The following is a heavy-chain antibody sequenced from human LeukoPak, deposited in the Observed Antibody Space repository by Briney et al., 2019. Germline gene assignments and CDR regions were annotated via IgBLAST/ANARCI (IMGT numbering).Heavy chain of an antibody. J-gene: IGHJ3*02. CDR3: ARGIDDALDI. CDR1: GFPFSSYA. CDR2: ISSSGSTI. Sequence: GGSLRLSCAASGFPFSSYAMNWVRQAPGKGLEWVSYISSSGSTIYYADSVKGRFTISRDNAKNSLYLQMNSLRAEDTAVYYCARGIDDALDIWGQGTMVTVSS. V-gene: IGHV3-48*04.